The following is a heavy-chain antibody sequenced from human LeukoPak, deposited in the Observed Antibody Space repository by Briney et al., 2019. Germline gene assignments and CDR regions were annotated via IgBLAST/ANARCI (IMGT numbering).Heavy chain of an antibody. Sequence: GGSLRLSCAASGFTFSSYWMHWVRQAPGKGLMWVSRIKSDGSSTSYADSVKGRFSISRDNAKNSLYLQMNSLRAEDTAVYYCWYSSSWYNDYWGQGTLATVSS. CDR3: WYSSSWYNDY. CDR1: GFTFSSYW. D-gene: IGHD6-13*01. CDR2: IKSDGSST. V-gene: IGHV3-74*01. J-gene: IGHJ4*02.